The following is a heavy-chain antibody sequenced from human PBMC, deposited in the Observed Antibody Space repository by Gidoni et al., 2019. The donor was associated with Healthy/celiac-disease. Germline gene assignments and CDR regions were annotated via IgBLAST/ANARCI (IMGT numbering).Heavy chain of an antibody. V-gene: IGHV1-69*01. CDR2: IIPIFGTA. D-gene: IGHD2-15*01. Sequence: QVQLVQSGAEVKKPGSSVKVSCKASGGTFSSYAISWVRQAPGQGLEWMGGIIPIFGTANYAQKFQGRVTITADESTSTAYMELSSLRSEDTAVYYCARVDIVVVVAATPEVYFQHWGQGTLVTVSS. J-gene: IGHJ1*01. CDR1: GGTFSSYA. CDR3: ARVDIVVVVAATPEVYFQH.